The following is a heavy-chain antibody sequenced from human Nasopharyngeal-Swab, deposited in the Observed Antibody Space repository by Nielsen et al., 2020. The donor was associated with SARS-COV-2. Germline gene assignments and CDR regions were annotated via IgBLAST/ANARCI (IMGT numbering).Heavy chain of an antibody. Sequence: WVRQAPGQGLEWMGGIIPILGIANYAQKFQGRVTITADKSTSTVYMEVSSLRSEDTAVYYCARGGADDILTGPYYYYYYYMDVWGKGTTVTVSS. V-gene: IGHV1-69*10. J-gene: IGHJ6*03. D-gene: IGHD3-9*01. CDR2: IIPILGIA. CDR3: ARGGADDILTGPYYYYYYYMDV.